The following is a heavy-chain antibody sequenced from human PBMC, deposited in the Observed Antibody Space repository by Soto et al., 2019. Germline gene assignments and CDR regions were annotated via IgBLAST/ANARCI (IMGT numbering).Heavy chain of an antibody. CDR3: GRDSRGFVASTQ. J-gene: IGHJ4*02. Sequence: EVPLVESGGRLVQPGGSLRLSCAASGFTFSSSWMHWVRQAPGKGLVWVSRINGDGSITTYADSVKGRFTISKDNAKNMVYLQMDSLRVEDTAIYYCGRDSRGFVASTQGGQGTLVTVSS. D-gene: IGHD1-26*01. V-gene: IGHV3-74*01. CDR1: GFTFSSSW. CDR2: INGDGSIT.